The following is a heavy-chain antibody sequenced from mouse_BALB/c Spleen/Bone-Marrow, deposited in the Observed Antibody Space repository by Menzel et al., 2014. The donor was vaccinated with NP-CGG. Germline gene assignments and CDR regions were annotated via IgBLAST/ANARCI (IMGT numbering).Heavy chain of an antibody. CDR1: GYTFTSYW. CDR2: IDPYDSET. Sequence: VQLQQSGAELVRPGAAVNLSCKASGYTFTSYWMNWVKQRPEQGLEWIGRIDPYDSETHYNQKFKGKATLTVDESSSTAYMQLSSLTSEDSAVYYCARDYYGRGWYFDAWGAGTTVTVSS. J-gene: IGHJ1*01. CDR3: ARDYYGRGWYFDA. V-gene: IGHV1-74*01. D-gene: IGHD1-1*01.